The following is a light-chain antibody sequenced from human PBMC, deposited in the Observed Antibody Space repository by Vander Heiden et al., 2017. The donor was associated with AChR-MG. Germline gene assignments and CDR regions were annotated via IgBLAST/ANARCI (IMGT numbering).Light chain of an antibody. J-gene: IGKJ2*01. V-gene: IGKV3-20*01. CDR2: GAS. Sequence: EIVLTQSPDTLSLSPGQRATLSCRSSQGVTGSYIAWYQQKGGQAPRVVIYGASGRPTGIPDRFSGSGSGTDFTLTISRLEPEDFAVYFCCQYGSSPFTFGRVTKLEIK. CDR1: QGVTGSY. CDR3: CQYGSSPFT.